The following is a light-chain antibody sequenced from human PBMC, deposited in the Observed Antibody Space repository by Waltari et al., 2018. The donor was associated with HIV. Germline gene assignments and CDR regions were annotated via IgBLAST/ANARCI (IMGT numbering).Light chain of an antibody. CDR2: WAS. Sequence: DIVMTQSPDSLAVSLGERATINCKSSQSVLYSSNNKNHLAWYQQKPGQPPKLLIYWASTRESGVPDRFSGSGPGTDFTLTISSLQAEDVAVYYCQQYYSTPQTFGQGTKVEIK. CDR1: QSVLYSSNNKNH. V-gene: IGKV4-1*01. J-gene: IGKJ1*01. CDR3: QQYYSTPQT.